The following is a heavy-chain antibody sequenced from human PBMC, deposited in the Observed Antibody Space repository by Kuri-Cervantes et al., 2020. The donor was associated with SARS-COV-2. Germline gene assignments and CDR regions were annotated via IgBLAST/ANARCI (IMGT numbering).Heavy chain of an antibody. CDR2: IYSGNT. Sequence: SETLSLTCGVSGASIGSGGHSWTWVRQPPGKGLEWIGYIYSGNTYYNPSLKSRLSISIHTSNNLNYFSLNVSSVTAADTAVYYCARASGGYQSRRYYYYMDVWGKGNTVTGSS. CDR3: ARASGGYQSRRYYYYMDV. CDR1: GASIGSGGHS. D-gene: IGHD5-12*01. V-gene: IGHV4-30-4*07. J-gene: IGHJ6*03.